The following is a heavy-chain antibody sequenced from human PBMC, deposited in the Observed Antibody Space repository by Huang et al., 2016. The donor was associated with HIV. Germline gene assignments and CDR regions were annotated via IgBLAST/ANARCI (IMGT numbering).Heavy chain of an antibody. V-gene: IGHV1-8*01. Sequence: QVQLVQSGAEVKTPGASVKVSCKASGYTFSSHDINWVRQAPGQGLEWMGWMNPKSGHTGYSQKFQGRVNSTRSTSITTAYMELSSLRSADTAVYYCVRGTRYGDYGLRHYYYYMDVWGKGTTVTVSS. CDR2: MNPKSGHT. CDR3: VRGTRYGDYGLRHYYYYMDV. CDR1: GYTFSSHD. D-gene: IGHD4-17*01. J-gene: IGHJ6*03.